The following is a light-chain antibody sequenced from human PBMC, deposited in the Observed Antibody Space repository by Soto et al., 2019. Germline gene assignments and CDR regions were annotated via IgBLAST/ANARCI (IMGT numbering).Light chain of an antibody. CDR1: QSVGNN. J-gene: IGKJ4*01. CDR2: GAS. Sequence: EIVMSQSPGTLSVSPGERATLSCRASQSVGNNLAWYQQKPGQAPRLLIHGASIRATGVPARFSGSRSGTEFTLTINSLQSEDFAVYYCQRYNNWPLTFGGGTKVDIK. CDR3: QRYNNWPLT. V-gene: IGKV3-15*01.